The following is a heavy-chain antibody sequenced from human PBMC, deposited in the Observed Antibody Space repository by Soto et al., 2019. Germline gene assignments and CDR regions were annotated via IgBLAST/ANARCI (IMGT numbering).Heavy chain of an antibody. Sequence: EVQLLESGGGLVQPGGSLRLSCAASGFIFRSYAMNWVRQAPGKGLERVSGISGSGDSTYYADAVKGRFTISRDNSKNTLFMQMNGLRDGVGAVYYCAKAGVGGFRGWDTFNWFDSWGQGILVTVSS. V-gene: IGHV3-23*01. CDR3: AKAGVGGFRGWDTFNWFDS. CDR2: ISGSGDST. CDR1: GFIFRSYA. J-gene: IGHJ5*01. D-gene: IGHD5-18*01.